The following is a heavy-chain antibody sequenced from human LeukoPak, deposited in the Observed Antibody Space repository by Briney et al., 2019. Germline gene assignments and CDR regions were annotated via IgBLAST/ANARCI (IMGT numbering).Heavy chain of an antibody. CDR2: IYYSGST. CDR3: ARTHDFCSGYYYMDV. V-gene: IGHV4-59*01. Sequence: SETLSLTCTVSGGSISSYYWSWIRQPPGKGLEWIGYIYYSGSTNYNPSLKSRVTISVDTSKNQFSLKLSSVTAADTAVYYCARTHDFCSGYYYMDVWGKGTTVTVSS. D-gene: IGHD3-3*01. CDR1: GGSISSYY. J-gene: IGHJ6*03.